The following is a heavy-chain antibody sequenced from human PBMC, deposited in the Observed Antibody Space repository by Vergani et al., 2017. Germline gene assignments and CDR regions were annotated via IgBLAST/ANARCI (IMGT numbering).Heavy chain of an antibody. Sequence: EVQLLESGGGLVQPGGSLRLSCAASGFTFSSYAMSWVRQAPGKGLEWVSAISGSGGSTYYADSVKGRFTISRDNSKNTLYLQMNSLRAEDTAVYYCAKDTSLITFGGVIVGAFDNWGQGTMVTVSS. V-gene: IGHV3-23*01. J-gene: IGHJ3*02. CDR1: GFTFSSYA. CDR2: ISGSGGST. CDR3: AKDTSLITFGGVIVGAFDN. D-gene: IGHD3-16*02.